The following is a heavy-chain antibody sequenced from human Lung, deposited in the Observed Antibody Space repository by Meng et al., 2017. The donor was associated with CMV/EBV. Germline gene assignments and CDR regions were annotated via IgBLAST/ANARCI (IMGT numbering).Heavy chain of an antibody. CDR2: ISSSSSYI. CDR3: ARDDYGSGSYYNGALFDP. CDR1: GFTFSSYS. D-gene: IGHD3-10*01. V-gene: IGHV3-21*01. Sequence: GESLKISCAASGFTFSSYSMNWVRQAPGKGLEWVSSISSSSSYIYYADSVKGRFTISRDNAKNSMYLQMNSLRAEDTAVYYCARDDYGSGSYYNGALFDPWGQGTLVTVSS. J-gene: IGHJ5*02.